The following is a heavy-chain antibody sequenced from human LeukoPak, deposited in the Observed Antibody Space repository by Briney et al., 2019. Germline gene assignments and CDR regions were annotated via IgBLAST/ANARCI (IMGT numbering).Heavy chain of an antibody. CDR2: MCGTAGCT. J-gene: IGHJ5*01. CDR3: AKDRPNFHENSGHYYRRDGDS. Sequence: GGSLRLSCQASGLTFYMYAMSWVRQAPGKGLEWVASMCGTAGCTFYPDSVKGRFTISRDNSKNVLYLRMNSLTAEDTAIYYCAKDRPNFHENSGHYYRRDGDSWGQGTLVTVSS. CDR1: GLTFYMYA. D-gene: IGHD3-22*01. V-gene: IGHV3-23*01.